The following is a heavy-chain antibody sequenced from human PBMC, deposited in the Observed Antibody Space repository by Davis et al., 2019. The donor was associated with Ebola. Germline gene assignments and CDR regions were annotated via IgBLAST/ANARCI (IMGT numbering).Heavy chain of an antibody. CDR3: ARQGSSGWYRWFDP. V-gene: IGHV5-51*01. J-gene: IGHJ5*02. Sequence: KVSCKASGYTFTSYWIGWVRQMPGKGLEWMGIIYPGDSDTRYSPSFQGQVTISADKSISTAYLQWSSLKASDTAMYYCARQGSSGWYRWFDPWGQGTLVTVSS. D-gene: IGHD6-19*01. CDR2: IYPGDSDT. CDR1: GYTFTSYW.